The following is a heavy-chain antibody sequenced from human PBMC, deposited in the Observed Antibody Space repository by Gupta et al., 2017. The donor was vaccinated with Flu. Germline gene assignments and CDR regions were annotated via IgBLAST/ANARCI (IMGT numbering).Heavy chain of an antibody. CDR2: ISAYNGNT. CDR1: YV. CDR3: ARGGDSSTWYGGHFDY. J-gene: IGHJ4*02. Sequence: YVISWVRQAPGQGLEGMGWISAYNGNTNYAQKLQGRVTMTTDTSTSTAYMELRSMSSDDTAVYYCARGGDSSTWYGGHFDYWGQGTLVTVSS. V-gene: IGHV1-18*01. D-gene: IGHD6-13*01.